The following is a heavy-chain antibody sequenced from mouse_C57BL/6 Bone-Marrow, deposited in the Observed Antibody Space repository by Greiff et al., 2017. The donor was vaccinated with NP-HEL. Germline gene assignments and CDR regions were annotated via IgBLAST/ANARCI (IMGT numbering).Heavy chain of an antibody. CDR3: ASYVWFAY. J-gene: IGHJ3*01. V-gene: IGHV1-80*01. CDR2: IYPGDGDT. CDR1: GYAFSSYW. D-gene: IGHD1-1*01. Sequence: QVQLQQSGAELVKPGASVEISCKASGYAFSSYWMNWVKQRPGKGLEWIGQIYPGDGDTNYNEKFKSKATLTVDKSSSTAYMQLSSLTSEDSAVYYCASYVWFAYWGQGTLGTVSA.